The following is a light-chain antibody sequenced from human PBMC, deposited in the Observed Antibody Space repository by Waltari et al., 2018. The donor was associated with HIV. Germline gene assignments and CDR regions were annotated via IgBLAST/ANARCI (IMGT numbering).Light chain of an antibody. Sequence: QSALTQPPSASGSPGQSLTISCTATSSDVGGYNSVSWYQQHPGKAPKLMIYEVTKRPSGVPDRFSGSKSGNTASLTVSGLQAEDEAEYYCSSYVGSSNVVFGGGTKLTVL. CDR1: SSDVGGYNS. CDR2: EVT. V-gene: IGLV2-8*01. J-gene: IGLJ2*01. CDR3: SSYVGSSNVV.